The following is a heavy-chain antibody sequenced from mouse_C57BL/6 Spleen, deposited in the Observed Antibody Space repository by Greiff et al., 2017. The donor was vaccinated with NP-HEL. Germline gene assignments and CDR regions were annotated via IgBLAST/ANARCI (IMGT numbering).Heavy chain of an antibody. J-gene: IGHJ4*01. Sequence: EVQRVESGGGLVQPKGSLKLSCAASGFSFNTYAMNWVRQAPGKGLEWVARIRSKSNNYATYYADSVKDRFTISRDDSESMLYLQMNNLKTEDTAMYYCVRSTRYAMDYWGQGTSVTVSS. CDR3: VRSTRYAMDY. D-gene: IGHD1-1*01. CDR2: IRSKSNNYAT. V-gene: IGHV10-1*01. CDR1: GFSFNTYA.